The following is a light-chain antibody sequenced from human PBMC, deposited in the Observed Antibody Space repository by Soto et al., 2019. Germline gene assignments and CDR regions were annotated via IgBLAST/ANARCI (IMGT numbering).Light chain of an antibody. V-gene: IGKV3-20*01. Sequence: IVLTQSPASLSVSPGERATLSCRASQSVSSSSLSWYQQKPGQAPRLLIYDTSSRATDIPDRFSGSGSGTDFTLTISRLEPEDFTVYYCQHYGTSMWTFGQGTKVDIK. J-gene: IGKJ1*01. CDR3: QHYGTSMWT. CDR2: DTS. CDR1: QSVSSSS.